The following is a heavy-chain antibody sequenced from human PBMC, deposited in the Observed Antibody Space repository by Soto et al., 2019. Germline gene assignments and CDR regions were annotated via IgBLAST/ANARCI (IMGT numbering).Heavy chain of an antibody. Sequence: GSLKLSCAASGFSFSSYGMDWVRQVPGKGLEWVAVISYDGSDKYYAESLKGRVTISRDKSKNTLYLQMNSLRAEETAVDYCANWAPRYCGGDSSGARGAFDIWGQGTKVTVSS. D-gene: IGHD2-21*02. CDR3: ANWAPRYCGGDSSGARGAFDI. CDR1: GFSFSSYG. V-gene: IGHV3-30*18. J-gene: IGHJ3*02. CDR2: ISYDGSDK.